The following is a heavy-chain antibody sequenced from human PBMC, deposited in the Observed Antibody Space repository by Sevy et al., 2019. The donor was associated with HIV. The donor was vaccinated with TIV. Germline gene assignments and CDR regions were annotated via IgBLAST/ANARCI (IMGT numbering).Heavy chain of an antibody. CDR2: IYYSGST. J-gene: IGHJ4*02. CDR3: ARESIGAVGDFDY. D-gene: IGHD6-13*01. CDR1: GGSINNYF. Sequence: SETLSLTCTVSGGSINNYFWSWIRQPPGKGLEWIGYIYYSGSTNYNPSLKSRVTISVDTAKNQLSLKLNSVTAADTAVYYCARESIGAVGDFDYWGQGTLVTVSS. V-gene: IGHV4-59*01.